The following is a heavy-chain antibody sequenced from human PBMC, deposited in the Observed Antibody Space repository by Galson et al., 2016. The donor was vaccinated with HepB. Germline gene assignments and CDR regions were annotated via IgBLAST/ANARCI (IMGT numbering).Heavy chain of an antibody. V-gene: IGHV1-69*10. D-gene: IGHD1-1*01. Sequence: SVKVSCKVSGGPFSSYGISWVRQAPGQGLEWMGGIIPLLRMTNYAQKFQGRVTFTADESTSTAYVELGSLRLEDTAVYYCARDAGSLTRVYYGMDDWGQWTTVTVS. CDR3: ARDAGSLTRVYYGMDD. J-gene: IGHJ6*02. CDR2: IIPLLRMT. CDR1: GGPFSSYG.